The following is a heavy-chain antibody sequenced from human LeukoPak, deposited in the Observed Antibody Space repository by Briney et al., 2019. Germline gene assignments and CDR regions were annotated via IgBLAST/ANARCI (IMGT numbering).Heavy chain of an antibody. D-gene: IGHD2-15*01. CDR2: IYYSGST. CDR3: ARQEVVVAATLATAFDI. V-gene: IGHV4-31*11. Sequence: PSETLSLTCAVYGGSFSGYYWSWIRQHPGKGLEWIGYIYYSGSTYYNPSLKSRVTISVDTSKNQFSLKLSSVTAADTAVYYCARQEVVVAATLATAFDIWGQGTMVTVSS. J-gene: IGHJ3*02. CDR1: GGSFSGYY.